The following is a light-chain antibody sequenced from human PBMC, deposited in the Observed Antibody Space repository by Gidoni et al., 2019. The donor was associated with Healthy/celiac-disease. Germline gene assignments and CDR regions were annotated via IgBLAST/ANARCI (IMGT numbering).Light chain of an antibody. V-gene: IGKV1-5*01. CDR2: DAS. CDR1: QRISSW. J-gene: IGKJ1*01. CDR3: QQYNSYSGT. Sequence: DIQMTQSPSTLSASVGDRVTITCRDSQRISSWLAWYQQKPGKAHKFLIYDASSLESGVPSRLSGSGSGTEFTLTISSLQPDDFATYYCQQYNSYSGTFXXXTKVEIK.